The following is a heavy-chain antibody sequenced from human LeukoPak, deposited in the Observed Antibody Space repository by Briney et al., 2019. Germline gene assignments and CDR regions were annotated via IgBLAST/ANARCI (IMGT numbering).Heavy chain of an antibody. CDR2: IWNDGSNK. CDR3: ARDVAAPGGVYFDY. CDR1: GFTFSIYG. Sequence: GGSLRLSCAASGFTFSIYGMHWVRQAPGKGLEWVAVIWNDGSNKYYADSVKGRFTISRDNAKNTLYLQMNSLRAVDTAVYYCARDVAAPGGVYFDYWGQGTLVTVSS. D-gene: IGHD3-16*01. J-gene: IGHJ4*02. V-gene: IGHV3-33*01.